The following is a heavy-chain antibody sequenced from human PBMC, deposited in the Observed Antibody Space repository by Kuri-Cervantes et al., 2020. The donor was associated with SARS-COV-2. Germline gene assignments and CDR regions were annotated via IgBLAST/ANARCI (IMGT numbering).Heavy chain of an antibody. CDR3: ARGQAHIAAAVYRYYYYGMDV. J-gene: IGHJ6*02. V-gene: IGHV3-66*01. CDR1: GFTVNSNY. CDR2: IFAGGST. D-gene: IGHD6-13*01. Sequence: GGSLRLSCAASGFTVNSNYMSWVRQAPGKGLEWVSIIFAGGSTYYADSVKGRFTISRDNSKNTLYLQMNSLRAEDTAVYYCARGQAHIAAAVYRYYYYGMDVWGQGTTVTVSS.